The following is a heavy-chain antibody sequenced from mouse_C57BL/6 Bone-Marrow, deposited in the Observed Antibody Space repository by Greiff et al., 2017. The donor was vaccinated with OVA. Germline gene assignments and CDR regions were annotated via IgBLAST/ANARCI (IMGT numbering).Heavy chain of an antibody. CDR2: IYPSDSET. V-gene: IGHV1-61*01. D-gene: IGHD1-1*01. CDR3: ASSTVDHYFDY. J-gene: IGHJ2*01. CDR1: GYTFTSYW. Sequence: QVQLKQPGAELVRPGSSVKLSCKASGYTFTSYWMDWVKQRPGQGLEWIGNIYPSDSETHYNQKFKDKATLTVDKSSSTAYMQLSSLTSEDSAVYYCASSTVDHYFDYWGQGTTLTVSS.